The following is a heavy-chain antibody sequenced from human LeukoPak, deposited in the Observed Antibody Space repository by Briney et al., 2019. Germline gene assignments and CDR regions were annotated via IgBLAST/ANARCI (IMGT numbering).Heavy chain of an antibody. J-gene: IGHJ4*02. Sequence: GGSLRLSCTASGFIFTTYSMKWVRQAPGKRLEWVSYISSSGSTIYYADSVKGRFTMSRDNAQHSLFLQMNRLRAEDTAVYHCTRGGLGSWTFDSWGQGTRVTVSS. V-gene: IGHV3-48*04. CDR2: ISSSGSTI. D-gene: IGHD1-26*01. CDR3: TRGGLGSWTFDS. CDR1: GFIFTTYS.